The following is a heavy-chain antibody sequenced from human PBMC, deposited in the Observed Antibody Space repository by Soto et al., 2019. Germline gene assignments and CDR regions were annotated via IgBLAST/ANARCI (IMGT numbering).Heavy chain of an antibody. CDR1: GYSITNGYY. Sequence: PSETLSLTCAVSGYSITNGYYWGWIRQPPGKGLEWIGSIYHSGNTYYDPSLKSRVTLSIGTSKNQFSLKLRSVTAADTAMYYCARVKLAGRGSFHDWGQGTLVTVS. J-gene: IGHJ4*02. V-gene: IGHV4-38-2*01. D-gene: IGHD3-3*02. CDR2: IYHSGNT. CDR3: ARVKLAGRGSFHD.